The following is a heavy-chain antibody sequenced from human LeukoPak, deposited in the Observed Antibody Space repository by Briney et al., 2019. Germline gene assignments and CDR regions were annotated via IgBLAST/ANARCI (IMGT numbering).Heavy chain of an antibody. CDR2: INPGDSQT. V-gene: IGHV5-51*01. J-gene: IGHJ2*01. CDR1: GDTFTNHW. Sequence: GNSLKISCKGSGDTFTNHWIAWVRQMPGKGLEWMGIINPGDSQTRYSPSLQGQVTISVDKSIRTAYLQWSSLRSSDTAMYYCARQTGYFDLWGRGTLVTVSS. CDR3: ARQTGYFDL.